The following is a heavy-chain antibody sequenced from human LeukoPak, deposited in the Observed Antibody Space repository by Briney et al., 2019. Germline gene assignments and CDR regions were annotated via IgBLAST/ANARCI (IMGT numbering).Heavy chain of an antibody. J-gene: IGHJ4*02. V-gene: IGHV4-34*01. CDR2: INHSGST. CDR3: ARHPGIAAAGTFYYFDY. CDR1: GGSFSGYY. Sequence: SETLSLTCAVYGGSFSGYYWSWIRQPPGKGLEWIGEINHSGSTNYNPSLKSRVTISVDTSKNQFSLKLSSVTAADTAVYYCARHPGIAAAGTFYYFDYWGQGTLVTVSS. D-gene: IGHD6-13*01.